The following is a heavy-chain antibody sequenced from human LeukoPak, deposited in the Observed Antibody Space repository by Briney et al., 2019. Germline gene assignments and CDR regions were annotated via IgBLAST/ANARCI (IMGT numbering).Heavy chain of an antibody. CDR2: INSDGSTT. J-gene: IGHJ4*02. CDR3: ARQTNYAYD. V-gene: IGHV3-74*01. Sequence: GGSLRLSCAASGFSLSSNWMHWVRQAPGKGLVWVSRINSDGSTTIYADSVKGRFTISRDNAKNTLYLQMNSLRAEDTAVYYRARQTNYAYDWGQGALVTVSS. CDR1: GFSLSSNW. D-gene: IGHD4/OR15-4a*01.